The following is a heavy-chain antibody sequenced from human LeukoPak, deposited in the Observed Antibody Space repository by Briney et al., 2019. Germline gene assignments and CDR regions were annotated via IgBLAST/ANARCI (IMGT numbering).Heavy chain of an antibody. CDR2: IYYSGTT. V-gene: IGHV4-34*01. Sequence: SETLSLTCAVYGGSFSGYYWSWIRQPPGKGLEWIGSIYYSGTTYYNPSLKSRVTISVDTSKNQFSLKLSSVTAADTAVYYCARAGMWLRFHWFDPWGQGTLVTVSS. CDR1: GGSFSGYY. D-gene: IGHD5-12*01. CDR3: ARAGMWLRFHWFDP. J-gene: IGHJ5*02.